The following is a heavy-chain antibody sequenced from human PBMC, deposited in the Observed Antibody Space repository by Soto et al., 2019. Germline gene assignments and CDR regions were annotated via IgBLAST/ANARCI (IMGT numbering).Heavy chain of an antibody. CDR1: GGTFNKYA. Sequence: QVQLVQSGTEVKKPGSSVKVSCKASGGTFNKYAIDWVRQAPGQGLEWMGGITPLLGTPNYAQRFQGRVTISADEDTSTAYMELRSLRSDDTGVYYCARQFDYDTSGYYYAYLGQGTLVTVSS. CDR3: ARQFDYDTSGYYYAY. CDR2: ITPLLGTP. J-gene: IGHJ4*02. D-gene: IGHD3-22*01. V-gene: IGHV1-69*01.